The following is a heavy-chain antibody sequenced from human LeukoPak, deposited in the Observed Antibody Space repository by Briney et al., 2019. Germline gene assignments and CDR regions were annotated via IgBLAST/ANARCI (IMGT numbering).Heavy chain of an antibody. V-gene: IGHV4-59*01. J-gene: IGHJ4*02. D-gene: IGHD2-2*01. Sequence: SETLSLTCTVSGGSISSYYWSWIRQPPGKGLEWIGYIYFSGNTNYNPSLKSRVTISVDTSNNQFSLRLNSVTAADTAVYYCARDQRSTSCYDYWGQGTLVTVSS. CDR1: GGSISSYY. CDR3: ARDQRSTSCYDY. CDR2: IYFSGNT.